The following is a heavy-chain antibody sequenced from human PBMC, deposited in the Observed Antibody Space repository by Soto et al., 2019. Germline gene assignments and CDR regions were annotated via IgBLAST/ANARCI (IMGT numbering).Heavy chain of an antibody. CDR1: GFTFSSYD. V-gene: IGHV3-30*18. Sequence: GGSLRLSCAASGFTFSSYDMHWVRQAPGKGLEWVSYITNGGSNKYYADSVKGRFTISRDNFKNTLYLQMNSLRAEDNAVYYRYKDVRIGYRRNSGVDLSAIGYLWYFDYWGQGTLVTVSS. J-gene: IGHJ4*02. CDR3: YKDVRIGYRRNSGVDLSAIGYLWYFDY. D-gene: IGHD5-12*01. CDR2: ITNGGSNK.